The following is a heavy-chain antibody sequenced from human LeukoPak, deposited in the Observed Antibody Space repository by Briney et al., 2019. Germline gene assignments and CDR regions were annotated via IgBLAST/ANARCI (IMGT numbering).Heavy chain of an antibody. J-gene: IGHJ4*02. D-gene: IGHD3-22*01. CDR3: ARLRYYYDSSGYYGEFDY. CDR1: GGSISSYY. V-gene: IGHV4-59*08. Sequence: SETLSLTCTVSGGSISSYYWSWIRQPPGKGLEWIGYIYYSGSTNYNPSLKSRVTISVDTSKNQFSLRLSSVTAADTAVYYCARLRYYYDSSGYYGEFDYWGQGTLVTVSS. CDR2: IYYSGST.